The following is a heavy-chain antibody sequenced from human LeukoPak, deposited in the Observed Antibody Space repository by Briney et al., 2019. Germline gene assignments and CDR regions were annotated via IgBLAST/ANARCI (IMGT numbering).Heavy chain of an antibody. D-gene: IGHD5-24*01. V-gene: IGHV3-21*01. CDR1: GFTFSSYS. Sequence: PGGSLRLSCAASGFTFSSYSMNWVRQAPGKGLEWASSISSSSSYIYYADSVKGRFTISRDNAKNSLYLQMNSLRAEDTAVYYCARDLAEMATIPDAFDIWGQGTMVTVSS. J-gene: IGHJ3*02. CDR3: ARDLAEMATIPDAFDI. CDR2: ISSSSSYI.